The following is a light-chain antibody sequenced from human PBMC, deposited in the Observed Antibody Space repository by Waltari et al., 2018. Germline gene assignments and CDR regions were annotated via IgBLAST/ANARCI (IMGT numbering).Light chain of an antibody. CDR2: GKT. J-gene: IGLJ2*01. CDR3: NSRDSSSHHVI. V-gene: IGLV3-19*01. Sequence: SSELTQDAAVSVALVQTVRITCQGDSLSNTYASWYQQKPGQAPVLVIYGKTNRPSGIPDRFSGSSSGNTASLTITGAQAEDEADYYCNSRDSSSHHVIFGGGTRLTVL. CDR1: SLSNTY.